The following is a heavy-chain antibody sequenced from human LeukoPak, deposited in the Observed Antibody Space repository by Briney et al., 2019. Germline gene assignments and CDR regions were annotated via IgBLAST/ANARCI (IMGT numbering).Heavy chain of an antibody. CDR1: GFTFSSHG. V-gene: IGHV3-23*01. CDR3: AKVTYGSGTYGAFDY. J-gene: IGHJ4*02. CDR2: ISGSGDNT. Sequence: GGSLRLSCAASGFTFSSHGMSWVRQAPGKGLEWVSTISGSGDNTYYADSVKGRFTISRDNSKNTLYLQMNSLRAEDTAVYYCAKVTYGSGTYGAFDYWGQGTLVTVAS. D-gene: IGHD3-10*01.